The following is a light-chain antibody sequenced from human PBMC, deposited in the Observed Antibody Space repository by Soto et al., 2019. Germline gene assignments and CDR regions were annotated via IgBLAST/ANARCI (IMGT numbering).Light chain of an antibody. CDR1: QGISSY. CDR3: QLLNSYPFT. Sequence: DIQLTQSPSFLSASVGDRVTITCRASQGISSYLAWYQQKPGKAPKLLIYAASTLQSGVPSRFSGRGPGTEFTLTISSLHPEDFATHYSQLLNSYPFTFCQGTKVDIK. CDR2: AAS. J-gene: IGKJ3*01. V-gene: IGKV1-9*01.